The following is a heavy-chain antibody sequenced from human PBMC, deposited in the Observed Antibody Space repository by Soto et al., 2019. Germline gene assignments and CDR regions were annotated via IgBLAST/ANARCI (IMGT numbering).Heavy chain of an antibody. CDR2: IYSGGYT. CDR1: GFTVSNNY. V-gene: IGHV3-53*01. Sequence: EVQLVESGGGLIQPGGSLRLSCAVSGFTVSNNYMSWVRQAPGKGLEGVSVIYSGGYTAYGDSVKGRFTISRDNSKNTPYSKVKSLGGDQPGVYFWAAHPGGGGYWGQGTLVTVSS. CDR3: AAHPGGGGY. J-gene: IGHJ4*02. D-gene: IGHD3-10*01.